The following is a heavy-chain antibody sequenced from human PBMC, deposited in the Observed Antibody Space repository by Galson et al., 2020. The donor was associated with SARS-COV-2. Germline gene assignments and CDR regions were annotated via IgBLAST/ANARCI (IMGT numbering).Heavy chain of an antibody. CDR3: AKEKEGVKWTGLDY. J-gene: IGHJ4*02. V-gene: IGHV3-43*01. CDR1: GFNFNRVS. CDR2: IGRDGSST. D-gene: IGHD3-9*01. Sequence: GESLKISCAASGFNFNRVSIHWVRQRPGKGLEWVSLIGRDGSSTFYADSVKGRFAISRDNHNNYVYLQMTGLTTEDTALYYCAKEKEGVKWTGLDYWGQGTLVIVSS.